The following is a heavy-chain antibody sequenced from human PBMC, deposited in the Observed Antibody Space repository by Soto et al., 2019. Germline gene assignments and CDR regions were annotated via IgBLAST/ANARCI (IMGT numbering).Heavy chain of an antibody. D-gene: IGHD2-15*01. CDR2: IYYSGST. CDR1: GGSISSGGYS. J-gene: IGHJ6*02. CDR3: ARDRGGGVKEGLGIYYGMDV. V-gene: IGHV4-61*08. Sequence: PSETLSLTCAVSGGSISSGGYSWSWIRQPPGKGLEWIGYIYYSGSTNYNPSLKSRVTISVDTSKNQFSLKLSSVTAADTAVYYCARDRGGGVKEGLGIYYGMDVWGQGTTVTVSS.